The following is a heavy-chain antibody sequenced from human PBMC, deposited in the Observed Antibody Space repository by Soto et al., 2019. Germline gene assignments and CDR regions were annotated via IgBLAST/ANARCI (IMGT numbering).Heavy chain of an antibody. D-gene: IGHD2-2*01. Sequence: SVKVSCKASGGTFSSYAISWVRQAPGQGLEWMGGIIPIFGTANYAQKFQGRVTITADKSTSTAYMELSSLRSEDTAVYYCASGLCSSTSCYYYYYGMDVWGQGTTVT. CDR1: GGTFSSYA. J-gene: IGHJ6*02. CDR3: ASGLCSSTSCYYYYYGMDV. CDR2: IIPIFGTA. V-gene: IGHV1-69*06.